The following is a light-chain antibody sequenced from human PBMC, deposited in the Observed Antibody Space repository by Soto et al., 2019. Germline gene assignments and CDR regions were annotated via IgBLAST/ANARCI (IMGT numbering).Light chain of an antibody. CDR3: QRPR. CDR2: ETS. V-gene: IGKV3-11*01. Sequence: LCRGTTATDACRASQSVSSYLAWDQQEPGQAPRLLIYETSNRATGIPARFSGSGSGVVFTLTMRRLGPELCPVKNCQRPRLGP. J-gene: IGKJ3*01. CDR1: QSVSSY.